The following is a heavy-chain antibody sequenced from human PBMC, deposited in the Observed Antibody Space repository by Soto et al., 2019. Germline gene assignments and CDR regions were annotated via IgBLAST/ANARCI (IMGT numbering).Heavy chain of an antibody. CDR3: ARSISWATVTEHYYYYGMDV. CDR2: MNPNSGNT. J-gene: IGHJ6*02. Sequence: QVQLVQSGAEVKKPGASVKVSCKASGYTFTSYDINWVRQATGQGLEWMGWMNPNSGNTGYAQKFQGRVTMTRNTSISTAYMELSSLRSEDTAVYYCARSISWATVTEHYYYYGMDVWGQGTTVTVSS. D-gene: IGHD5-12*01. CDR1: GYTFTSYD. V-gene: IGHV1-8*01.